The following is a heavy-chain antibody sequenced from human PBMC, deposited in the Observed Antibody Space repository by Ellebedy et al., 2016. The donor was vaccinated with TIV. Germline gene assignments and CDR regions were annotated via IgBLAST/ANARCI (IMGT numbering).Heavy chain of an antibody. V-gene: IGHV3-23*01. J-gene: IGHJ4*02. Sequence: GESLKISXAASGFTFSSYAMSWVRQAPGKGLDWVSAISGGGGDTYYADSVKGRFTISRDNSKNTLYLQMNSLRVEDTAIYYCAALSSDWGQGTLVTVSS. CDR2: ISGGGGDT. CDR1: GFTFSSYA. D-gene: IGHD6-6*01. CDR3: AALSSD.